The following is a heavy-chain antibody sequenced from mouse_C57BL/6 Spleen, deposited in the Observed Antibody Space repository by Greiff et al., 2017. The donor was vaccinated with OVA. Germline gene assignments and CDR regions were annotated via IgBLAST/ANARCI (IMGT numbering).Heavy chain of an antibody. J-gene: IGHJ3*01. CDR3: AREMGDYDAWFAY. D-gene: IGHD2-4*01. CDR1: GYSITSGYY. V-gene: IGHV3-6*01. Sequence: DVQLQESGPGLVKPSQSLSLTCSVTGYSITSGYYWNWIRQFPGNKLEWMGYISYDGSNNYNPSLKNRISITRDTSKNQFFLKLNSVTTEDTATYYCAREMGDYDAWFAYWGQGTLVTVSA. CDR2: ISYDGSN.